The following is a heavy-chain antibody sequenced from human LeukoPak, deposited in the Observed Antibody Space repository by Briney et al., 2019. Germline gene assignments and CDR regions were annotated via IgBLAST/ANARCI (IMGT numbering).Heavy chain of an antibody. CDR1: GGSFSGYY. D-gene: IGHD2-21*02. J-gene: IGHJ3*02. Sequence: PSETLSLTRAVYGGSFSGYYWSWIRQPPGKGLEWIGEINHSGSTNYNPSLKSRVTISVDTSKNQFSLKLSSVTAADTAVYYCAREAYCGGDCLDDAFDIWGQGTMVTVSS. CDR2: INHSGST. CDR3: AREAYCGGDCLDDAFDI. V-gene: IGHV4-34*01.